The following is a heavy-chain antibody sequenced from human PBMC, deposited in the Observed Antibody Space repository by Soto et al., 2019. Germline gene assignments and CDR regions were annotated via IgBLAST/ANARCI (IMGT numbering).Heavy chain of an antibody. CDR2: ISYDGSNK. CDR3: ARELGDYDILTGYYYYYGMDV. J-gene: IGHJ6*02. V-gene: IGHV3-30-3*01. CDR1: GFTFSSYA. Sequence: GGSLRLSCAASGFTFSSYAMHWVRQAPGKGLEWVAVISYDGSNKYYADSVKGRFTISRDNSKNTLYLQMNSLRAEDTAVYYCARELGDYDILTGYYYYYGMDVWGQGTTVTVSS. D-gene: IGHD3-9*01.